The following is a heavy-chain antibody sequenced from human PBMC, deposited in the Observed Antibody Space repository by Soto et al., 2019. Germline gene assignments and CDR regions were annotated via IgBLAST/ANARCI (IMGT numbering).Heavy chain of an antibody. V-gene: IGHV3-7*01. D-gene: IGHD3-10*02. CDR1: GFTFSSYW. CDR3: ACSRTFDY. J-gene: IGHJ4*02. Sequence: GGSLRLSCAASGFTFSSYWMTWVRQAPGKGLEWVASIKQDGSEKYYVDSVKGRFAISRDNAKNSLYLQMNSLRAEDTAVYYCACSRTFDYWGQGTLVTVSS. CDR2: IKQDGSEK.